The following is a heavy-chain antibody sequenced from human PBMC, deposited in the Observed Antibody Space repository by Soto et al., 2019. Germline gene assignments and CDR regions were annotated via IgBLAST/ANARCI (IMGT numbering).Heavy chain of an antibody. J-gene: IGHJ4*02. Sequence: EVLLVESGGDLIQPGGSLRLSCAASGFTVTNSYMAWVRQATGKGLEWVSVVYTSGRTYHADSVKGRFTVSRDISTNMFFLQMNKLSAEDMATYYCARAGFERLYFDQWGRGTLVTVSS. CDR2: VYTSGRT. D-gene: IGHD1-1*01. CDR3: ARAGFERLYFDQ. CDR1: GFTVTNSY. V-gene: IGHV3-53*01.